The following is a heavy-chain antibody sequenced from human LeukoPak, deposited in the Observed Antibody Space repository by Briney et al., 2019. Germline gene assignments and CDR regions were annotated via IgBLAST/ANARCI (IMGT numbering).Heavy chain of an antibody. J-gene: IGHJ4*02. V-gene: IGHV4-4*07. D-gene: IGHD6-13*01. CDR1: GDSMGRYY. Sequence: KASETLSLTCTVSGDSMGRYYWSFIRQPAGKGLEWIGRIHTSGTTWYSASLKSRVTMSVDASKNQFSLWLTSVTAADTAVYYCGRGGIAAAASGIDYWGQGTPVTVSS. CDR2: IHTSGTT. CDR3: GRGGIAAAASGIDY.